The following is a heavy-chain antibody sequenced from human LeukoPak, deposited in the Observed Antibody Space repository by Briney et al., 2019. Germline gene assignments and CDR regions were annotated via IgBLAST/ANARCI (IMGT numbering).Heavy chain of an antibody. CDR2: IYYTGST. D-gene: IGHD3-16*01. Sequence: SETLSLTCTVSGGSFSSYYWSWNRQPPGKGLEWIGYIYYTGSTNYNPSLKSRVTILVDTSKNQFSLKLSSVTAADTAVYYCAAIMGGGTGYFDYWGQGTLVTVSS. CDR1: GGSFSSYY. V-gene: IGHV4-59*01. CDR3: AAIMGGGTGYFDY. J-gene: IGHJ4*02.